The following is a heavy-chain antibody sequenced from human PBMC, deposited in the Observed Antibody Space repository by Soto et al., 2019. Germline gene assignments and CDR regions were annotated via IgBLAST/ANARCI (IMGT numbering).Heavy chain of an antibody. Sequence: QEQLVQSGAEVKKPGSSVKVSCKASGGLFSSYPISWVRQVPGQGLEWMGGIIPVFQTAYYTQRFQGRVTMTTETSTSTAHMELRNLRSDDTAVYFCARDFYPLAYYFDPWGQGTLVTVSS. V-gene: IGHV1-69*06. CDR2: IIPVFQTA. J-gene: IGHJ4*02. CDR1: GGLFSSYP. CDR3: ARDFYPLAYYFDP.